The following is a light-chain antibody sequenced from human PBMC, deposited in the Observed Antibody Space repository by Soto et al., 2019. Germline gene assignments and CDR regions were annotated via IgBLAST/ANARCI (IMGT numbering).Light chain of an antibody. J-gene: IGLJ1*01. CDR1: SGDVGGYNY. Sequence: QSVLTQPASVSGSPGQSITISCTGTSGDVGGYNYVSWYQQHPGKAPKLMIYEVSNRPSGVSNRFSGSKSGNTAPLTISGLQAEDEADYYCSSYTSSSSYVFGTGTKVTVL. V-gene: IGLV2-14*01. CDR3: SSYTSSSSYV. CDR2: EVS.